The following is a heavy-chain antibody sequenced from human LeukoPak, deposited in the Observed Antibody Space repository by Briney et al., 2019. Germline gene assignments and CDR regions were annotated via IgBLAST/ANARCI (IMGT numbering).Heavy chain of an antibody. J-gene: IGHJ4*02. CDR2: IYYSGST. CDR1: GGSISSGDYY. D-gene: IGHD3-10*01. V-gene: IGHV4-61*08. CDR3: ARAVRGVYYFDY. Sequence: SETLSLTCTVSGGSISSGDYYWSWIRQPPGKGLEWIGYIYYSGSTNYNPSLKSRVTISVDTSKNQLSLKLSSVTAADTAVYYCARAVRGVYYFDYWGQGTLVTVSS.